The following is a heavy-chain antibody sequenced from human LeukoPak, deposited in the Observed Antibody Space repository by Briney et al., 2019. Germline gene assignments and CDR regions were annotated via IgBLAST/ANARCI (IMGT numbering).Heavy chain of an antibody. D-gene: IGHD3-10*01. J-gene: IGHJ4*02. CDR3: AKVTYGSGTYGAFDY. Sequence: GGSLRLSCAASGFTFSSYAMTWVRQAPGKGLEWVSAISGSGGSTYYADSVKGRFTISRDNSKNTLYLQMNSLRAEDTAVYYCAKVTYGSGTYGAFDYWGQGTLVTVSS. CDR2: ISGSGGST. V-gene: IGHV3-23*01. CDR1: GFTFSSYA.